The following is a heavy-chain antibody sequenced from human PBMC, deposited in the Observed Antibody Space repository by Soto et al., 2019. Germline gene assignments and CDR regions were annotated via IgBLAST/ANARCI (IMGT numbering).Heavy chain of an antibody. J-gene: IGHJ6*02. CDR1: GGIVSSYT. V-gene: IGHV1-69*06. CDR3: AKGAGPQAVAGSLYYYGMDV. D-gene: IGHD6-19*01. Sequence: QVQLEQSGAEVQKPGSSVKVSCKASGGIVSSYTISWLRQAPRQGPECMGGLIPIIDRVSYAQKFRGRLTLTAVTSTGTAYMELSNIRADDTAVYDCAKGAGPQAVAGSLYYYGMDVWGQGTTVTVSS. CDR2: LIPIIDRV.